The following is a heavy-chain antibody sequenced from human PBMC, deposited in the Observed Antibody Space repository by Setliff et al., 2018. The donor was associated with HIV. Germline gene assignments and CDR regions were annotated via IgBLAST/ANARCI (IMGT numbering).Heavy chain of an antibody. Sequence: ASVKVSCKASGYTFTSYGISWVRQAPGQGLEWMGWISANNGNTNFAQKFQGRVTLTTDTSTNTAYMELRSLRSDDTAVYFCARGALLAVFDFDHWGHGTLVTVSS. D-gene: IGHD2-21*01. V-gene: IGHV1-18*01. CDR1: GYTFTSYG. J-gene: IGHJ4*01. CDR3: ARGALLAVFDFDH. CDR2: ISANNGNT.